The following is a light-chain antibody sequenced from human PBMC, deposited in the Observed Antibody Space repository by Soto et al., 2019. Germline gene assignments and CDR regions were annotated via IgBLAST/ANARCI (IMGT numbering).Light chain of an antibody. Sequence: DIQMTQSPSTLSASVGDRVTITCRASQSISSWLAWYQQKPGKAPKLLIYDASRLESGVPSRFSGSGSGTEFTLTISSLQPDDFATYYCQQYNSYLWKFGQGTKVEIK. J-gene: IGKJ1*01. V-gene: IGKV1-5*01. CDR1: QSISSW. CDR2: DAS. CDR3: QQYNSYLWK.